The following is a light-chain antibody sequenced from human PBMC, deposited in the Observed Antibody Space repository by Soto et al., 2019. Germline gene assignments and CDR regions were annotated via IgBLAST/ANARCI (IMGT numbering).Light chain of an antibody. V-gene: IGKV1-5*03. CDR2: KAS. J-gene: IGKJ2*01. Sequence: IQMTQSPSTLSASVGDRVTITCRASQSISSWLDWYQQKPGKAPKLLIYKASSLASGVPSRFSGSGSGTEFTLTISSLQPDDFATYYCQQYNSYLYTFGQGTKLEIK. CDR3: QQYNSYLYT. CDR1: QSISSW.